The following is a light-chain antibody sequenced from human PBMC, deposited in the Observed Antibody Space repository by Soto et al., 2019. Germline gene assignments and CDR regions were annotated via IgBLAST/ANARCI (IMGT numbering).Light chain of an antibody. CDR3: GADHGSGSNFVWV. CDR2: VGTGGIVG. Sequence: QSVLTQPPSASASLGASVTLTCTLSSGYSNYKVDGYQQRPGKGPRFVMRVGTGGIVGSKGDGIPDRFSVLGSGLNRYLTIKNIQEEDESDYHCGADHGSGSNFVWVFGGGTKVTVL. J-gene: IGLJ2*01. CDR1: SGYSNYK. V-gene: IGLV9-49*01.